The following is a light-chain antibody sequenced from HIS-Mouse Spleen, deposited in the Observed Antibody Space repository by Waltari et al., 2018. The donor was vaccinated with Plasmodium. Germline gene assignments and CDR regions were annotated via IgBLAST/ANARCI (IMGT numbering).Light chain of an antibody. CDR2: EDS. J-gene: IGLJ3*02. V-gene: IGLV3-10*01. CDR3: YSTDSSGNHRV. Sequence: SYELTQPPSGSVSPGETARITCSGDTSPKTYAYWDQQKSGQAPVLVIYEDSKRPSGIPERFSGSSSGTMATLTISGAQVEDEADYYCYSTDSSGNHRVFGGGTKLTVL. CDR1: TSPKTY.